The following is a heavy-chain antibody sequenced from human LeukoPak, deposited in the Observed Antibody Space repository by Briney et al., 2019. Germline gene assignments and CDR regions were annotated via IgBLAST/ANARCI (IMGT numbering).Heavy chain of an antibody. V-gene: IGHV1-46*01. CDR1: GYTFRSSG. J-gene: IGHJ6*03. Sequence: ASVKVSCKASGYTFRSSGISWVRQAPGQGLEWMGIINPSGGSTNYAQKFQGRVTMTRDTSTNTVYMELSSLRSEDTAVYYCARGPSITMVRGGQWYYYMDVWGKGTTVTISS. D-gene: IGHD3-10*01. CDR3: ARGPSITMVRGGQWYYYMDV. CDR2: INPSGGST.